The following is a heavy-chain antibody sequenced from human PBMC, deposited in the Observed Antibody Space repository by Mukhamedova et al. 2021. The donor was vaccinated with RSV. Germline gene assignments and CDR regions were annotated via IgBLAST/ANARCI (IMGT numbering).Heavy chain of an antibody. Sequence: GSYYWSWIRQPPGKGLEWIGYIYYSGSTNYNPSLKSRVTISVDTSKNQFSLKLSSVTAADTAVYYCARAPSSSDAFAIWGQGTMV. V-gene: IGHV4-61*01. J-gene: IGHJ3*02. CDR2: IYYSGST. CDR3: ARAPSSSDAFAI. CDR1: GSYY. D-gene: IGHD6-6*01.